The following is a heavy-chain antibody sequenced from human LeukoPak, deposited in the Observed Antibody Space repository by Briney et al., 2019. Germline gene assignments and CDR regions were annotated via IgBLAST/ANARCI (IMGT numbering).Heavy chain of an antibody. CDR1: GGSISSSSYY. J-gene: IGHJ5*02. Sequence: SETLSLTXTVSGGSISSSSYYWGWIRQPPGKGLEWIGSIYYSGSTYYNPSLKSRVTISVDTSKNQFSLKLSSVTAADTTVYYCASYYGSGSPHWFDPWGQGTLVTVSS. V-gene: IGHV4-39*01. CDR2: IYYSGST. D-gene: IGHD3-10*01. CDR3: ASYYGSGSPHWFDP.